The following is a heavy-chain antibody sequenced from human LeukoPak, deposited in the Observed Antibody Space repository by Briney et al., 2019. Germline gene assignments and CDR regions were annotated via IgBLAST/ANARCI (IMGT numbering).Heavy chain of an antibody. CDR2: ISGSNSYI. V-gene: IGHV3-21*04. Sequence: GGSLRLSCAASGFTFSSYTMHWIRQAPGKGLEWVSSISGSNSYIFYADSVKGRFTISRDNSKNTLYLQMNSLRAEDTAVYYCAKDRESEYYDSSGYYYVYYFDYWGQGTLVTVSS. CDR1: GFTFSSYT. D-gene: IGHD3-22*01. CDR3: AKDRESEYYDSSGYYYVYYFDY. J-gene: IGHJ4*02.